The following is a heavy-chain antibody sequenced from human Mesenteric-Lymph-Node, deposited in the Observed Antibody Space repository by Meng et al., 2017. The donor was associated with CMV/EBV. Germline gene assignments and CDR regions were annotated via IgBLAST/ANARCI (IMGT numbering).Heavy chain of an antibody. CDR1: GFTFSSYW. J-gene: IGHJ4*02. Sequence: GESLKISCAASGFTFSSYWMSWVRQAPGKGLEWVANIKQDGSEKYYVDSVKGRFTISRDNAKNSLYLQMNSLRAEDTAVHYCARDREGGYDYDYWGQGTLVTVSS. CDR3: ARDREGGYDYDY. CDR2: IKQDGSEK. D-gene: IGHD5-12*01. V-gene: IGHV3-7*01.